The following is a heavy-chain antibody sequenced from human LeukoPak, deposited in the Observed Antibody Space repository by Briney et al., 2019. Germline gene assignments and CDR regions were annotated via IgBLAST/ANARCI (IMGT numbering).Heavy chain of an antibody. V-gene: IGHV4-39*07. CDR2: IYYSGST. D-gene: IGHD6-13*01. CDR3: AREASSLTTRHFDY. CDR1: GGSTSSSSYY. Sequence: SETLSLTCTVSGGSTSSSSYYWGWIRQPPGKGLEWIGSIYYSGSTYYNPSLKSRVTISVDTSKNQFSLKLSSATAADTAVYYCAREASSLTTRHFDYWGQGTLVTVSS. J-gene: IGHJ4*02.